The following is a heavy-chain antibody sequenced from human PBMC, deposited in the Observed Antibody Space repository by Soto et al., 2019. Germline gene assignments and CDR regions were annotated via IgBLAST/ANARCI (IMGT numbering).Heavy chain of an antibody. CDR2: ISGYNGNT. J-gene: IGHJ4*02. D-gene: IGHD3-16*01. CDR1: GYTFSSYG. Sequence: QIKLVQSGADLKEPGASVKVSCKPSGYTFSSYGVSWVRQAPGQGLEWMGWISGYNGNTNYAEKFQGRVNITRDTSKSTAYMELRSLRSDDTAVYYCTGGQRSFDYWGQGTLVTVSS. V-gene: IGHV1-18*01. CDR3: TGGQRSFDY.